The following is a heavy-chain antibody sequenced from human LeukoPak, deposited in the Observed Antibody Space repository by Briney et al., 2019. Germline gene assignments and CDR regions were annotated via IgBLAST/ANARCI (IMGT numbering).Heavy chain of an antibody. V-gene: IGHV3-74*01. J-gene: IGHJ6*02. CDR2: IISDGSAT. D-gene: IGHD2-15*01. CDR3: ARDRVPYCSGVSCSVDV. Sequence: PGGSLRLSCAASGFTFSNYWMQWVRQAPGKGLVWVSRIISDGSATNYADSVKGRFTISRDNAKNTLSLQMNSLRVEDTAVYYCARDRVPYCSGVSCSVDVWGQGTTVTVAS. CDR1: GFTFSNYW.